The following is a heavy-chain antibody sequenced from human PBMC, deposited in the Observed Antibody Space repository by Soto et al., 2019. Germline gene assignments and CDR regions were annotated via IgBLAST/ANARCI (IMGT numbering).Heavy chain of an antibody. CDR3: AATYSTSWYWFDP. D-gene: IGHD6-13*01. J-gene: IGHJ5*02. Sequence: QVTVKESGPVLVKPTETLTLTCTVSGFSLSNAGLGVSWIRQPPGKALEWLAHIFSNDEKSYSTSLKSRLTISKATSKSQVVLIMTNMDPVDTATYYCAATYSTSWYWFDPWGQGTLVTVSS. V-gene: IGHV2-26*01. CDR1: GFSLSNAGLG. CDR2: IFSNDEK.